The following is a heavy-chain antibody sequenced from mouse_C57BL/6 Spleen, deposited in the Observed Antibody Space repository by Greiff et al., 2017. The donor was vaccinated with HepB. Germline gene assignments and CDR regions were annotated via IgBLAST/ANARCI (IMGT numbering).Heavy chain of an antibody. CDR2: INPNYGTT. D-gene: IGHD2-3*01. Sequence: VQLKESGPELVKPGASVKISCKASGYSFTDYNMNWVKQSNGKSLEWIGVINPNYGTTSYNQKFKGKATLTVDQSSSTAYMQLNSLTSEDSAVYYCAREAIYDGYHLFDYWGQGTTLTVSS. V-gene: IGHV1-39*01. CDR1: GYSFTDYN. J-gene: IGHJ2*01. CDR3: AREAIYDGYHLFDY.